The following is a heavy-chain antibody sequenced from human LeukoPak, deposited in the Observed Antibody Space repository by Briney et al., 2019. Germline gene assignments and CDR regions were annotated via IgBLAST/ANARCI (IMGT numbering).Heavy chain of an antibody. Sequence: SETLSLTCTVSGGSISSYYRSWIRQPPGKGLEWIGYIYYSGSTNYNPSLKSRVTISVDTSKNQFSLKLGSVTAADTAVYYCARTFAVPRFDYWGQGTLVTVSS. J-gene: IGHJ4*02. V-gene: IGHV4-59*01. D-gene: IGHD2-2*01. CDR1: GGSISSYY. CDR2: IYYSGST. CDR3: ARTFAVPRFDY.